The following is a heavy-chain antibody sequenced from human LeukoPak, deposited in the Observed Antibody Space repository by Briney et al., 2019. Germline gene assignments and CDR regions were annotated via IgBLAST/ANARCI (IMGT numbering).Heavy chain of an antibody. CDR1: GFTFSSHA. CDR3: ARDHYYDSSGIDY. J-gene: IGHJ4*02. Sequence: GGSLRLSCAASGFTFSSHAMSWVRQAQGKGLVWVSGINTDGRSTSYADSVKGRFTISRDNAKNSLYLQMNSLRDEDTAVYYCARDHYYDSSGIDYWGQGTLVTVSS. CDR2: INTDGRST. V-gene: IGHV3-74*01. D-gene: IGHD3-22*01.